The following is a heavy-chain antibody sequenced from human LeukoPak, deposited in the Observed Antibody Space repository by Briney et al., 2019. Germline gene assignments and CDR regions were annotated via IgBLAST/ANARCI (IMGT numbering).Heavy chain of an antibody. J-gene: IGHJ4*02. D-gene: IGHD4-17*01. CDR3: ARDQTTVTTDY. CDR1: GFTFSSYW. V-gene: IGHV3-7*01. Sequence: GGSLGLSCAASGFTFSSYWMSWVRQAPGKGLEWVANIKQDGSEKYYVDSVKGRFTISRNNAKNSLYLQMNSLRAEDTAVCYCARDQTTVTTDYWGQGTLVTVSS. CDR2: IKQDGSEK.